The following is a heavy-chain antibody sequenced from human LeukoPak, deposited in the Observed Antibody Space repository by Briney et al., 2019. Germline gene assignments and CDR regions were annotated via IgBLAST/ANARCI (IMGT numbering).Heavy chain of an antibody. CDR3: ARSYGSGILPDAFDI. CDR2: IGTAGDT. D-gene: IGHD3-10*01. CDR1: GFTFSSYD. V-gene: IGHV3-13*01. J-gene: IGHJ3*02. Sequence: GGSLRLSCAASGFTFSSYDMHWVRQATGKGLEWVSAIGTAGDTYYPGSVKGRFTISRENAKNSLYLQMNSLRAGDTAVYYCARSYGSGILPDAFDIWGQGTMVTVSS.